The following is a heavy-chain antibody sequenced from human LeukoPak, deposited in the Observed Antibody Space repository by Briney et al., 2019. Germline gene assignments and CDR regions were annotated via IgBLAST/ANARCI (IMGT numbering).Heavy chain of an antibody. V-gene: IGHV4-4*07. J-gene: IGHJ6*02. D-gene: IGHD5-12*01. CDR3: ASGYSGYDYYYYGMDV. CDR1: GGSISSYY. CDR2: IYTSGST. Sequence: SETLSLTCTVSGGSISSYYWSWIRQPAGKGLEWIGRIYTSGSTNYNPSLKSRVTMSVDTSKNQFSLKLSSVTAADTVVYYCASGYSGYDYYYYGMDVWGQGTTVTVSS.